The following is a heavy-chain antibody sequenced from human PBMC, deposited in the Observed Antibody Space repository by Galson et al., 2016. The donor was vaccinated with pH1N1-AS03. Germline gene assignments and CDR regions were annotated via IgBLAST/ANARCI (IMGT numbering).Heavy chain of an antibody. CDR3: ARGVVDCSGPACSGTLRFDP. CDR2: MNPDSGNT. CDR1: GYTFTTYD. D-gene: IGHD2-15*01. V-gene: IGHV1-8*03. Sequence: SVKVSCKASGYTFTTYDINWVRQAPGQGLEWVGWMNPDSGNTGYAPSFQGRVTITRGTSISTAYMELSSLRSEDTAVYYCARGVVDCSGPACSGTLRFDPWGQGTLVTVSS. J-gene: IGHJ5*02.